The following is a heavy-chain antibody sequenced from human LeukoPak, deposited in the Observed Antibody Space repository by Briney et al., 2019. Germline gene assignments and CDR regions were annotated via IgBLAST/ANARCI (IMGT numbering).Heavy chain of an antibody. CDR3: ANTFGY. J-gene: IGHJ4*02. V-gene: IGHV3-21*01. CDR1: GFTFSSYS. Sequence: GGSLRLSCVASGFTFSSYSMTWVRQAPGKGLEWVSSISRSSRYIYYADSVKGRFTISRDNAGNSLYLQMNSLRAEDTALYYCANTFGYWGQGTLVTVSS. CDR2: ISRSSRYI.